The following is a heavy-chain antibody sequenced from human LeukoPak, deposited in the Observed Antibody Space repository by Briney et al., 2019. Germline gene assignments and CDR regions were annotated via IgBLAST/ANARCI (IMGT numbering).Heavy chain of an antibody. J-gene: IGHJ2*01. CDR1: GFSFSSFA. Sequence: GGSLRDSRVGSGFSFSSFALSWVRQAPGKALEWVSGISGSGTGTYYADSVKGRVTISRDNSKSRLFLQMTSLRADDTAVYYCAKDQTMFWYFDLWGRGTLVTVSS. CDR3: AKDQTMFWYFDL. V-gene: IGHV3-23*01. D-gene: IGHD3-10*02. CDR2: ISGSGTGT.